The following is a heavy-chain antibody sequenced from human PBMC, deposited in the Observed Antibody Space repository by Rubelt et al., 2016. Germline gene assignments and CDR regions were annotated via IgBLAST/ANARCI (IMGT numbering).Heavy chain of an antibody. D-gene: IGHD6-13*01. J-gene: IGHJ4*02. Sequence: QVQLVQSGAEVKKPGASVKVSCKASGYTFTSYAMHWVRQAPGQGLEWMGRINPNSGGTNYAQKFQGWVTMTRDTSISTAYMELSRLRSDETAVYYCARDIAATGTTWGQGTLVTVSS. CDR1: GYTFTSYA. CDR3: ARDIAATGTT. V-gene: IGHV1-2*04. CDR2: INPNSGGT.